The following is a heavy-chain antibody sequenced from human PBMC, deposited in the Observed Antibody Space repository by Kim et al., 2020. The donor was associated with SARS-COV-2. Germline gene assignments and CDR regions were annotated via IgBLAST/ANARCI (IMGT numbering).Heavy chain of an antibody. CDR3: AKDRDKFGYRGFDL. Sequence: GGSLRLSCATSGFIFGNYAMSWVRRAPGQGLEWVSKTHAAGDTKYADSVKGRFIISRDNSKNTVYLQMNSLRVEDTAVYYCAKDRDKFGYRGFDLWGQGTLVTVSS. V-gene: IGHV3-23*01. CDR2: THAAGDT. D-gene: IGHD5-18*01. CDR1: GFIFGNYA. J-gene: IGHJ4*01.